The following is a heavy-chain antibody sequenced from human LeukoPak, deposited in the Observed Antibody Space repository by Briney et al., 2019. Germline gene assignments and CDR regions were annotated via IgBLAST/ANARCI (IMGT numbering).Heavy chain of an antibody. CDR3: AKRRAVAGNYYFDY. CDR2: ISGSGGST. Sequence: GGSLRLSCAASGFTFSSYAMSWVRQAPGKGLEWVSAISGSGGSTYYADSVKGRFTISRDNSKNTLYLQMNSLRAEDAAVYYCAKRRAVAGNYYFDYWGQGTLVTVSS. D-gene: IGHD6-19*01. CDR1: GFTFSSYA. J-gene: IGHJ4*02. V-gene: IGHV3-23*01.